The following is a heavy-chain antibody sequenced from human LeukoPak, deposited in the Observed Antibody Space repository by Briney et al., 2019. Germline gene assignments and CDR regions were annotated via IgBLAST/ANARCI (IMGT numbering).Heavy chain of an antibody. V-gene: IGHV1-69*01. CDR2: IIPIFGTA. CDR1: GGTFISYA. D-gene: IGHD3-3*02. Sequence: ASAKVSCKASGGTFISYAIRWVRQAPGQGPEWMGGIIPIFGTANYAQKLQGRVTITADESTSTAYMELSSLRSEDTAVYYCARHHFAPPHRYYYGMDVWGKGTTVTVSS. J-gene: IGHJ6*04. CDR3: ARHHFAPPHRYYYGMDV.